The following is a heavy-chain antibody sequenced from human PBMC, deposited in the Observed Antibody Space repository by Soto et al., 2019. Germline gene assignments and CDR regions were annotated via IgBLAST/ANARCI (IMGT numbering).Heavy chain of an antibody. CDR1: GFDFSNFV. CDR3: ARYRVAGRTYYFDY. V-gene: IGHV3-33*01. D-gene: IGHD3-10*01. Sequence: QVQLVESGGGVVQPGTSLTLSCAASGFDFSNFVMHWVRQAPGKGLECVAVIWHDASHEYYGDSVQGRFTISRDNSKHLLYLQMNSLRAEDTAVYYCARYRVAGRTYYFDYWGQGTLVTVSS. CDR2: IWHDASHE. J-gene: IGHJ4*02.